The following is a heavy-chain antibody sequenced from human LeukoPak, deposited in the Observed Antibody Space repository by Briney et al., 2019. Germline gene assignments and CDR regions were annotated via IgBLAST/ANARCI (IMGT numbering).Heavy chain of an antibody. CDR1: GFIFSNYA. Sequence: GGSLRLSCAASGFIFSNYAMHWVRQAPGKGLEWVAVIWYDGTNKYYADSVKGRFTISRDNSKNTLYLQMNSLRDEDTAVYYCARDLRAAGLYWGQGTLVTVSS. CDR2: IWYDGTNK. CDR3: ARDLRAAGLY. J-gene: IGHJ4*02. V-gene: IGHV3-33*01. D-gene: IGHD6-13*01.